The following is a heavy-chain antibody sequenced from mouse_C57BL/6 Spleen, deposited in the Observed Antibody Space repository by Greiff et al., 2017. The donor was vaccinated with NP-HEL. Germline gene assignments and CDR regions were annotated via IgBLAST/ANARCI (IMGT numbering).Heavy chain of an antibody. D-gene: IGHD1-1*01. Sequence: EVQLQQSGAELVRPGASVKLSCTASGFNIKDDYMHWVKQRPEQGLEWIGWIDPENGDTEYASKFQGKATITADTSSNTAYLQLSSLTSEDTAVYYCTRDITTVVPFAYWGQGTLVTVSA. J-gene: IGHJ3*01. CDR1: GFNIKDDY. CDR3: TRDITTVVPFAY. CDR2: IDPENGDT. V-gene: IGHV14-4*01.